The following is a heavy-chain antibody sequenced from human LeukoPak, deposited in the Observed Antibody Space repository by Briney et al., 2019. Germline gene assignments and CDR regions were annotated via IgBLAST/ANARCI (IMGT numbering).Heavy chain of an antibody. CDR2: IRYDGSNK. CDR1: GFTFSSYG. V-gene: IGHV3-30*02. D-gene: IGHD3-22*01. Sequence: GGSLRLSCAASGFTFSSYGMHWVRQAPGKGLDGVAFIRYDGSNKYYADSVKGRFTSSRDKSKNTLYLQMSTLRAENTALYSCAKDNHYDTSGYYQIEYWGQGTLVTVSS. J-gene: IGHJ4*02. CDR3: AKDNHYDTSGYYQIEY.